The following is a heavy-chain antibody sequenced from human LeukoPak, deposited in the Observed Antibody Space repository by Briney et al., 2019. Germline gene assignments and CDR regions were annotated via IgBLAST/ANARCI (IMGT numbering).Heavy chain of an antibody. D-gene: IGHD3-16*01. CDR2: IKQDGSEK. CDR3: ARRAYGAFGI. CDR1: GFTFTTYY. J-gene: IGHJ3*02. V-gene: IGHV3-7*01. Sequence: GGSLRLSCVASGFTFTTYYMSWVRQAPGKGLEWVANIKQDGSEKYYVASVKGRFTVSRDNAKNSLYLQMSSLRAEDTAVYYCARRAYGAFGIWGQGTMVTVSS.